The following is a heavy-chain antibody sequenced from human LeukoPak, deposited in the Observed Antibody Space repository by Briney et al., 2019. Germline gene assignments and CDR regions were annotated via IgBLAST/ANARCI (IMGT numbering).Heavy chain of an antibody. V-gene: IGHV4-59*08. CDR3: ARPVRLLYRPAFDI. CDR2: IYYSGST. J-gene: IGHJ3*02. D-gene: IGHD3-3*01. Sequence: PSETLSLTCTVSGGSNSSYYWSWIRQPPGKGLEWIGYIYYSGSTYYNPSLKSRVTISVDTSKNQFSLKLSSVTAADTAVYYCARPVRLLYRPAFDIWGQGTMVTVSS. CDR1: GGSNSSYY.